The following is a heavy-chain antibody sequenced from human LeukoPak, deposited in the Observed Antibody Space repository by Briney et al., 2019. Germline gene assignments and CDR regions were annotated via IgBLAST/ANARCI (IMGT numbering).Heavy chain of an antibody. Sequence: GGSLRLSCAASGFTFSNYWMHWVRQAPGKGLVWVSRINSDGINTSYADSVKGRFTISRDNSKNTLYLQMNSLRAEDTAVYYCAKVLSLVHGYYFDYWGQGTLVTVSS. J-gene: IGHJ4*02. CDR3: AKVLSLVHGYYFDY. V-gene: IGHV3-74*01. CDR2: INSDGINT. D-gene: IGHD6-13*01. CDR1: GFTFSNYW.